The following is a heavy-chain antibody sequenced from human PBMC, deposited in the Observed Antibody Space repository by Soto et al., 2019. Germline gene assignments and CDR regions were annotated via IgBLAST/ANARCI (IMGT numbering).Heavy chain of an antibody. CDR2: IDPSDSYT. Sequence: GESLKISCKGSGYSFTSYWISWVRQMPGKGLEWMGRIDPSDSYTNYSPSFQGHVTISADKSISTAYLQWSSLKASDTAMHYCARQVLGLEYYYYYGMDVWGQGTTVTVSS. V-gene: IGHV5-10-1*01. CDR1: GYSFTSYW. J-gene: IGHJ6*02. CDR3: ARQVLGLEYYYYYGMDV. D-gene: IGHD1-26*01.